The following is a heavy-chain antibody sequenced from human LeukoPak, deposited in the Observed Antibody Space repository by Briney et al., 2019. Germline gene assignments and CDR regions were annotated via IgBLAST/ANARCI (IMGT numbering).Heavy chain of an antibody. CDR2: INPNSGGT. V-gene: IGHV1-2*02. D-gene: IGHD3-3*01. J-gene: IGHJ4*02. CDR1: GYTFTGYY. CDR3: AKGGITIFGVVTLDY. Sequence: GASVKVSCKASGYTFTGYYMHWARQAPGQGLEWMGWINPNSGGTNYAQKFQGRVTMTRDTSISTAYMELSRLRSDDTAVYYCAKGGITIFGVVTLDYWGQGTLVTVSS.